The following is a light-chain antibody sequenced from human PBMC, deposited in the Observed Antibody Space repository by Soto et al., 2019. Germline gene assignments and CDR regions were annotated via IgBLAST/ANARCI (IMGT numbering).Light chain of an antibody. CDR2: WAS. Sequence: DIVMTQSPDSLAVSLGERATINCKSSQSVSYNSDNKNFLAWYQQKAGQPPKLLIYWASTRDSGVPDRFSGSWSEEDFTLTYKHLQAEAVPFYCRQQYYTTLSFGGGTKVEIK. CDR3: QQYYTTLS. CDR1: QSVSYNSDNKNF. J-gene: IGKJ4*01. V-gene: IGKV4-1*01.